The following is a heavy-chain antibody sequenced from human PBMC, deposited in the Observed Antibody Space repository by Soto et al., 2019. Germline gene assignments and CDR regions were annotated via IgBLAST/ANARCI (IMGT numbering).Heavy chain of an antibody. D-gene: IGHD5-12*01. CDR3: TKDRATHRNY. CDR1: GFTFRNYV. Sequence: QVQLVESGGGVVQPGRSLSLSCAASGFTFRNYVMHWVRQAPGKGLEWVAVISSDGSNKYYADSVKGRFTISRDNSKNTLYLKMNRLRHEDTAVYYCTKDRATHRNYWGQGTLVTVSS. CDR2: ISSDGSNK. J-gene: IGHJ4*02. V-gene: IGHV3-30*18.